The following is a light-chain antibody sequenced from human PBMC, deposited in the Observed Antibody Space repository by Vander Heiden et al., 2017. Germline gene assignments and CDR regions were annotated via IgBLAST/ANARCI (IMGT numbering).Light chain of an antibody. J-gene: IGKJ1*01. CDR1: QSLSSSY. CDR2: GAS. V-gene: IGKV3-20*01. Sequence: VLTQSPGTLSLSPGERATLSCRASQSLSSSYLAWYQQRPGQAPRLLIYGASGRATGIPGRFSGSGSGTDFTLTISRLEPEDFAVYYCQRYGNSEWTFGQGTTVEIK. CDR3: QRYGNSEWT.